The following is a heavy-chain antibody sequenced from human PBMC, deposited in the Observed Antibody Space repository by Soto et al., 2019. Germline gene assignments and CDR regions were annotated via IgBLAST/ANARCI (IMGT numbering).Heavy chain of an antibody. CDR1: GYNFSSHD. J-gene: IGHJ4*02. V-gene: IGHV1-8*01. Sequence: SVKVSCKASGYNFSSHDINWVRQAPVQGLEWMGWINPNRGNTGYAQKFRGRVTMTRNTSISTFYMELSSLISEDTAVYYCARGGHCSGGSCYDYWGQGTQVTVSS. D-gene: IGHD2-15*01. CDR2: INPNRGNT. CDR3: ARGGHCSGGSCYDY.